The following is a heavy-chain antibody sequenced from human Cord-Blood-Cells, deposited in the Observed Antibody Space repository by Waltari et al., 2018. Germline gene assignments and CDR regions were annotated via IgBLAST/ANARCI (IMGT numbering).Heavy chain of an antibody. Sequence: EVQLVESGGGLVQPGGSLTPSCAASGFPFSVSAMPWVRQPSGKGLEWVGRIRSKANSYATAYAASVKGRFTISRDDSKNTAYLQMNSLKTEDTAVYYCTSPSSSSDYWGQGTLVTVSS. CDR2: IRSKANSYAT. D-gene: IGHD6-6*01. CDR1: GFPFSVSA. J-gene: IGHJ4*02. V-gene: IGHV3-73*02. CDR3: TSPSSSSDY.